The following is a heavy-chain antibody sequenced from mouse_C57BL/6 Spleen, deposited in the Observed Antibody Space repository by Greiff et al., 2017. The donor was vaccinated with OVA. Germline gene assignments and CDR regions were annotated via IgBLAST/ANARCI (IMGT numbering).Heavy chain of an antibody. CDR1: GYSITSGYY. D-gene: IGHD2-5*01. CDR2: ISYDGST. J-gene: IGHJ2*01. V-gene: IGHV3-6*01. CDR3: ASAYYSIPLDY. Sequence: EVQLVESGPGLVKPSQSLSLTCSVTGYSITSGYYWNWIRQFPGNKLEWMGYISYDGSTNYNPSLKNRISITRDTSKNQFFLKLNSVTTEDTATYYCASAYYSIPLDYWGQGTTLTVSS.